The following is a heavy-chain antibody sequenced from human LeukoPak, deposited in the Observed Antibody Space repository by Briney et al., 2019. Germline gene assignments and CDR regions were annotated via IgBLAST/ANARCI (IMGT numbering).Heavy chain of an antibody. Sequence: SVKVSCKASGYTFTSYSMNWVRQAPGQGLEWMGGILPIFGTTNYAQKFQGRVTITADESTSTAYMELTSLRSEDTAVYYCARGIYCSGGSCYAPFDYWGQGTLVTVSS. D-gene: IGHD2-15*01. CDR1: GYTFTSYS. V-gene: IGHV1-69*13. J-gene: IGHJ4*02. CDR2: ILPIFGTT. CDR3: ARGIYCSGGSCYAPFDY.